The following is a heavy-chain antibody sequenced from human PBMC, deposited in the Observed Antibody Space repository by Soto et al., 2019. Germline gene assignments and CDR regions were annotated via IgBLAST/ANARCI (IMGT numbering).Heavy chain of an antibody. CDR1: GFTFSSYW. CDR3: ARARASIAVAY. J-gene: IGHJ4*02. D-gene: IGHD6-19*01. Sequence: EVQLVESGGGLVQPGGSPRLSCAASGFTFSSYWMSWVRQAPGKGLEWVANIKQDGSEKYYVDSVKGRFTISRDNAKNSLYLQMNSLRAEDTAVYYCARARASIAVAYWGQGTLVTVSS. CDR2: IKQDGSEK. V-gene: IGHV3-7*01.